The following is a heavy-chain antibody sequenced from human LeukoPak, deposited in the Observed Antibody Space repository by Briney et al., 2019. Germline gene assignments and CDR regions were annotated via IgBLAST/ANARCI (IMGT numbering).Heavy chain of an antibody. CDR3: AAGTAADF. J-gene: IGHJ4*02. V-gene: IGHV3-11*03. Sequence: GGSLRLSCVVSGIPFSDYYTNWIRQAPGKGLEWISYISSSSSYTDYADSVKGRFTISRDNAKSALYLQMNSLRLEDTAVYYCAAGTAADFWGQGTLVTVSS. CDR2: ISSSSSYT. CDR1: GIPFSDYY. D-gene: IGHD6-13*01.